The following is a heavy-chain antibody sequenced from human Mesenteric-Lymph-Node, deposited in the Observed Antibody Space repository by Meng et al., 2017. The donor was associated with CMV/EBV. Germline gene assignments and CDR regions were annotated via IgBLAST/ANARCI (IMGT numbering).Heavy chain of an antibody. Sequence: LTCEASEISLSDYVMRWVRQGAGKGLVWITRIISDDSTATCADSVRGRFTISRDNAKNTIHLQMNSLGDEDTAVYYSATGYINAYEYWGQGTLVTVSS. V-gene: IGHV3-74*03. CDR1: EISLSDYV. J-gene: IGHJ4*02. CDR3: ATGYINAYEY. CDR2: IISDDSTA. D-gene: IGHD3-16*01.